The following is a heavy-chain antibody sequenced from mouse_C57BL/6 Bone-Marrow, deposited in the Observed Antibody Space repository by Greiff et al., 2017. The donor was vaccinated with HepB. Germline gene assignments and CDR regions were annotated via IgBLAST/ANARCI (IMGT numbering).Heavy chain of an antibody. CDR1: GYTFTSYR. CDR3: ARRDYSNWFAY. V-gene: IGHV1-64*01. D-gene: IGHD2-5*01. Sequence: VQLQQPGAELVKPGASVKLSCKASGYTFTSYRMHWVKQRPGQGLEWIGMIHPNSGSTNYNEKFKSKATLTVDKSSSTAYMQLSSLTSEDSAVYYCARRDYSNWFAYWGQGTLVTVSA. J-gene: IGHJ3*01. CDR2: IHPNSGST.